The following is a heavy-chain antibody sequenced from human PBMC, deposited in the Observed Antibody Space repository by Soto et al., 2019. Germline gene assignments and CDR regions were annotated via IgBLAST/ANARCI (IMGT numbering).Heavy chain of an antibody. V-gene: IGHV3-74*01. CDR1: GFTFSSYW. Sequence: QPGGSLRLSCAASGFTFSSYWMHWVRQAPGKGLVWVSRINSDGSSTSYADSVKGRFTISRDNAKNTLYLQMNSLRAEDTAVYYCARGGFWSDYYYYGMDVWGQGTTVTVS. D-gene: IGHD3-3*01. CDR2: INSDGSST. J-gene: IGHJ6*02. CDR3: ARGGFWSDYYYYGMDV.